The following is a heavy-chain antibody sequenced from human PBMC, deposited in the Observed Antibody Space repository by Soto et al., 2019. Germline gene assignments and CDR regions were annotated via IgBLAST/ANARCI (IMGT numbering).Heavy chain of an antibody. Sequence: GGSLRLSCAASGFTFSSYAMSWVRQAPGKGLEWVSAISGSGGSTYYADSVKGRFTISRDNSKNTLYLQMNSLRAEDTAVYYCAKDPTYSSGWYLNQFDYWGQGTLVTVSSGKTSRGESLKISCKGYGYYYYYMDVWGKGTTVTVSS. V-gene: IGHV3-23*01. J-gene: IGHJ6*03. CDR1: GFTFSSYA. CDR3: AKDPTYSSGWYLNQFDYWGQGTLVTVSSGKTSRGESLKISCKGYGYYYYYMDV. CDR2: ISGSGGST. D-gene: IGHD6-19*01.